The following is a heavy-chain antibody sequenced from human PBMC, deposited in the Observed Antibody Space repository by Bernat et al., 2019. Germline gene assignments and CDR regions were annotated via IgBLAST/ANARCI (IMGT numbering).Heavy chain of an antibody. CDR3: ARRKGIDI. CDR2: ISYDGSNK. J-gene: IGHJ3*02. Sequence: QVQLVESGGGVVQPGRSLRPSCAASGFTFSSYAMHWVRQAPGKGLEWVAVISYDGSNKYYADSVKGRFTISRDNSKNTLYLQMNSLRAEDTAVYYCARRKGIDIWGQGTMVTVSS. CDR1: GFTFSSYA. D-gene: IGHD1-14*01. V-gene: IGHV3-30*01.